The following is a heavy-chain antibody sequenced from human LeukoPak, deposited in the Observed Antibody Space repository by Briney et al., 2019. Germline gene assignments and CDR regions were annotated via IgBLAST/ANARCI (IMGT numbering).Heavy chain of an antibody. CDR3: ARDLGYSYGFD. J-gene: IGHJ4*02. CDR1: GGSFSGFY. Sequence: PSETLSLTCAVYGGSFSGFYWSWIRQSPGKGLEWLGEINHSGNSNYNPSLQSRVTISVDKSKNQFSLKLSSVTAADTAVYYCARDLGYSYGFDWGQGTLVTVSS. V-gene: IGHV4-34*01. CDR2: INHSGNS. D-gene: IGHD5-18*01.